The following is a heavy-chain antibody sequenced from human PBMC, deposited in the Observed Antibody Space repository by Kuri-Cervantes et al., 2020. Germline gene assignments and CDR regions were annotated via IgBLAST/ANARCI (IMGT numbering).Heavy chain of an antibody. CDR1: GGSISSYY. Sequence: SETLSLTCTVSGGSISSYYWSWIRQPPGKGLEWIGYIYYSGSTYYNPSLKSRVTISVDTSKNQFSLKLSSVTAADTAVYYCARALRPYYYFDYWGQGTLVTSPQ. D-gene: IGHD2-21*01. V-gene: IGHV4-59*06. CDR2: IYYSGST. J-gene: IGHJ4*02. CDR3: ARALRPYYYFDY.